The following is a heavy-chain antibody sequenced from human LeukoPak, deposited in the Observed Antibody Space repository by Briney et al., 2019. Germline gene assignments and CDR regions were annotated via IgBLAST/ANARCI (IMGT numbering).Heavy chain of an antibody. CDR3: ARDRSLVRGVSFDY. CDR2: INPTSGGT. V-gene: IGHV1-2*02. CDR1: GYTFTGYY. Sequence: GASVKVSCKASGYTFTGYYMHWVRQAPGQGLEWMGWINPTSGGTNYAQKFQGRVTMTRDTSISTAYMELSRLRSDDTAVYYCARDRSLVRGVSFDYWGQGTLVTVSS. J-gene: IGHJ4*02. D-gene: IGHD3-10*01.